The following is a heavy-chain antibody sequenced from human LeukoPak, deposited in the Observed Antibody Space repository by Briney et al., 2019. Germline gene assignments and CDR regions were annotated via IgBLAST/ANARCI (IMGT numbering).Heavy chain of an antibody. V-gene: IGHV4-34*01. J-gene: IGHJ4*02. CDR2: FNHSGST. CDR3: ARERSTSCDY. Sequence: PSETLSLTCAVYGGSFSGYYCSWIRQPPRQGLEWIGEFNHSGSTNYNPSLKSRVTISVDTSKNQFSLKLSSVTAADTAVYYGARERSTSCDYWGQGTLVTVSS. CDR1: GGSFSGYY. D-gene: IGHD2-2*01.